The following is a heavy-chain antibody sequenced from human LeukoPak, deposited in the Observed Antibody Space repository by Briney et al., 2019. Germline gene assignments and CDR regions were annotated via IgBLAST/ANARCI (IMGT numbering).Heavy chain of an antibody. CDR3: ASAVAGTPNFDY. Sequence: PSETLSLTCTVSGGSISSYYWSWIRQPPGKGLEWIGYIYYSGSTNYNPSLKSRVTISVDTSKNQFSLKPSSVTAADTAVYYCASAVAGTPNFDYWGQGTLVTVSS. V-gene: IGHV4-59*01. CDR2: IYYSGST. J-gene: IGHJ4*02. CDR1: GGSISSYY. D-gene: IGHD6-19*01.